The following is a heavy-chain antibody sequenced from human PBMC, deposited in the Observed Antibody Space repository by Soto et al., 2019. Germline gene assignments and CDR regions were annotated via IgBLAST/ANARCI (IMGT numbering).Heavy chain of an antibody. D-gene: IGHD3-3*01. CDR2: IYYSGST. J-gene: IGHJ6*02. CDR3: ARGGFERFLEWLLRTPYYYYGMDV. V-gene: IGHV4-31*03. CDR1: GGSISSGGYY. Sequence: SETLSLTCTVSGGSISSGGYYWSWIRQHPGKGLEWIGYIYYSGSTYYNPSLKSRVTISVDTSKNQFSLKLSSVTAADTAVYYCARGGFERFLEWLLRTPYYYYGMDVWGQGTTVTVS.